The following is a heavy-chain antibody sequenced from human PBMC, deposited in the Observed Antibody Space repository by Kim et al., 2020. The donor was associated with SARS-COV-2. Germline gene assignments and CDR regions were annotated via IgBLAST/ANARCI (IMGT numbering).Heavy chain of an antibody. Sequence: GGSLRLSCAASGFTFSTYEMNWVRQAPGKGLEWVSYISSSGGTLYYADSVKGRFTISRDNAKNSLYLQMNSLRAEDTAVYYCARHFTRPGYSSGWIDYWGQGTLVTVSS. J-gene: IGHJ4*02. CDR2: ISSSGGTL. CDR1: GFTFSTYE. CDR3: ARHFTRPGYSSGWIDY. V-gene: IGHV3-48*03. D-gene: IGHD6-19*01.